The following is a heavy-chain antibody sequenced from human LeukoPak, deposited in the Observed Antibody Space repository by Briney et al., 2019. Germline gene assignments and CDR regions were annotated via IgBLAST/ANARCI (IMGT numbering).Heavy chain of an antibody. CDR1: GGSNSSGSYY. V-gene: IGHV4-61*02. CDR3: ARAYYDFWSGEVPGWFDP. CDR2: IYTSGST. D-gene: IGHD3-3*01. J-gene: IGHJ5*02. Sequence: SETLSLTCTVSGGSNSSGSYYWSWIRQPAGKGLEWIGRIYTSGSTNYNPSLKSRVTISVDTSKNQFSLKLSSVTAADTAVYYCARAYYDFWSGEVPGWFDPWGQGTLVTVSS.